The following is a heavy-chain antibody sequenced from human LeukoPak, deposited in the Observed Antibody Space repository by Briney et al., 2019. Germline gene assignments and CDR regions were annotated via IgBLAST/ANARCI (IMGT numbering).Heavy chain of an antibody. CDR2: IIGSGGST. V-gene: IGHV3-23*01. D-gene: IGHD2/OR15-2a*01. CDR3: ASIGEYHY. J-gene: IGHJ4*02. Sequence: PGGSLRLSCAASGFTFSSYAMSWVRHDPGEGLEGVSAIIGSGGSTYYADSAKGRFTISRDNSKNPLYLQMNSLRAEETVVYYCASIGEYHYWGQGTLVTVSS. CDR1: GFTFSSYA.